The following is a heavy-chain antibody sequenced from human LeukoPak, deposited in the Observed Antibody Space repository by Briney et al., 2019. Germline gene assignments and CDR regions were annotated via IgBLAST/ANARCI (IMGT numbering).Heavy chain of an antibody. J-gene: IGHJ3*02. CDR3: ARDEEFFHAFDI. CDR1: GGSFSGYY. Sequence: SETLSLTCAVYGGSFSGYYWSWIRQPPGKGLEWIGEINHSGSTNYNPSLKSRVTISVDTSKNQFSLKLSSVTAADTAVYYCARDEEFFHAFDIWGQRTMVTVSS. V-gene: IGHV4-34*01. D-gene: IGHD3-10*01. CDR2: INHSGST.